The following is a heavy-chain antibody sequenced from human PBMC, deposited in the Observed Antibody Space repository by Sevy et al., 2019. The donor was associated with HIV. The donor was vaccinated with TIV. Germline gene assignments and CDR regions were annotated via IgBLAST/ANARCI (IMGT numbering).Heavy chain of an antibody. V-gene: IGHV4-59*01. Sequence: SETLSLTCTVSGGSISSYYWSWIRQPPGKGLEWIGYIYYSGSTNYNPSLKSRVTISVDTSKNQFSLKRSSVTAADTAVYYCAGFPSIAARPGQETDFDYWGQGTLVTVSS. CDR2: IYYSGST. CDR3: AGFPSIAARPGQETDFDY. J-gene: IGHJ4*02. CDR1: GGSISSYY. D-gene: IGHD6-6*01.